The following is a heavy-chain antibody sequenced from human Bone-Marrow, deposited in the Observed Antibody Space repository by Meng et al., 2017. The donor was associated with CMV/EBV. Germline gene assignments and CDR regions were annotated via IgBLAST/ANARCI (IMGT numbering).Heavy chain of an antibody. D-gene: IGHD4-11*01. CDR2: IYYSGST. V-gene: IGHV4-39*01. CDR3: ARHIGELGPTTVTTRGGMDV. CDR1: GGSISSYY. Sequence: GSLRLSCTVSGGSISSYYWGWIRQPPGKGLEWIGSIYYSGSTYYNPSLKSRVTISVDTSKNQFSLKLSSVTAADTAVYYCARHIGELGPTTVTTRGGMDVWGQGTTVTVSS. J-gene: IGHJ6*02.